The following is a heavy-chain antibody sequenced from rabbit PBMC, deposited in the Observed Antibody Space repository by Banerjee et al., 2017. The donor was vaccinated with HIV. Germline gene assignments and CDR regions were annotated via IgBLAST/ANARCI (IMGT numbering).Heavy chain of an antibody. Sequence: QSLEESGGDLVKPGASLTLTCTASGFDFSSNAMCWVRQAPGKGLEWIGCIDAGSSGRIWYASWAKGRFTISKTSSTTVTLQMTSLTAADTATYFCARDLAGVIGWNFGLWGPGTLVTVS. J-gene: IGHJ4*01. CDR2: IDAGSSGRI. CDR1: GFDFSSNA. D-gene: IGHD4-1*01. CDR3: ARDLAGVIGWNFGL. V-gene: IGHV1S40*01.